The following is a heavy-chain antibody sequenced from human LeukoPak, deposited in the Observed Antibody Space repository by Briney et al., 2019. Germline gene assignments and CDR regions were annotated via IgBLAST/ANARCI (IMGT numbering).Heavy chain of an antibody. D-gene: IGHD5-12*01. Sequence: GGSLRLSCTASGFTFGDYAMSWVRQAPGKGLEWVANIKQDGSEKYYVDSVKGRFTISRDNAKNSLYLQMNSLRAEDTAVYYCARDVGSYSGYDQGRVFASYWGQGTLVTVSS. V-gene: IGHV3-7*03. CDR1: GFTFGDYA. J-gene: IGHJ4*02. CDR2: IKQDGSEK. CDR3: ARDVGSYSGYDQGRVFASY.